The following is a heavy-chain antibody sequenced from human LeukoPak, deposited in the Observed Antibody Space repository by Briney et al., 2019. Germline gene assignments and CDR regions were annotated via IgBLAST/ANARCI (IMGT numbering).Heavy chain of an antibody. CDR3: ARLPSGTQN. CDR2: IYYGRTT. D-gene: IGHD1-26*01. V-gene: IGHV4-39*01. CDR1: GDSISSSSHH. Sequence: PSETLSLTCAVSGDSISSSSHHWGWIHQSPRKGLEWIGSIYYGRTTYYNPSLNSRVTISVLTSKNQFSLQLNSVTAADTAVYYCARLPSGTQNWGQGTLVTVSS. J-gene: IGHJ4*02.